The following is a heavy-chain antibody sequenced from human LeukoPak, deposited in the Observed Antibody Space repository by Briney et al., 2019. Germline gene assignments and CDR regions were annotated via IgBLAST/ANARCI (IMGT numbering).Heavy chain of an antibody. CDR2: IKTDGSST. CDR1: GFTFSTYW. V-gene: IGHV3-74*01. Sequence: PGGSLRLSCAASGFTFSTYWMHWVRQGPGKGLGWVSRIKTDGSSTNYADSVKGRFTISRDNAKNTLYLQMNSLRVEDTAVYYCARASPERYGDFDIWGQGTMVTVSS. J-gene: IGHJ3*02. D-gene: IGHD4/OR15-4a*01. CDR3: ARASPERYGDFDI.